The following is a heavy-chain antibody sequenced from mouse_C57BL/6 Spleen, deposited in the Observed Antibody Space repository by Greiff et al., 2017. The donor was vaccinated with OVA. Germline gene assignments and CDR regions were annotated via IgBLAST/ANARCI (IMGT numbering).Heavy chain of an antibody. CDR1: GFTFSSYA. V-gene: IGHV5-4*01. D-gene: IGHD2-4*01. Sequence: VQRVESGGGLVKPGGSLKLSCAASGFTFSSYAMSWVRQTPEKRLEWVATISDGGSYTYYPDNVKGRFTISRDNAKNNLYLQMSHLKSEDTAMYYCARDSYDYDVEAMDYWGQGTSVTVSS. J-gene: IGHJ4*01. CDR2: ISDGGSYT. CDR3: ARDSYDYDVEAMDY.